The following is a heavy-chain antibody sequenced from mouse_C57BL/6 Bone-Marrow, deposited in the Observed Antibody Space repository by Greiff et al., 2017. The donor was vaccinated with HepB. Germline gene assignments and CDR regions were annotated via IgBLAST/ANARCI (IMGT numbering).Heavy chain of an antibody. CDR2: ISSGSSTI. J-gene: IGHJ2*01. Sequence: EVMLVESGGGLVKPGGSLKLSCAASGFTFSDYGMHWVRQAPEKGLEWVAYISSGSSTIYYADTVKGRFTIYRDNAKNTLFLQMTSLRSEDTAMYYCARWRQNCGYLYYFDYWGQGTTLTVSS. CDR1: GFTFSDYG. V-gene: IGHV5-17*01. CDR3: ARWRQNCGYLYYFDY. D-gene: IGHD2-3*01.